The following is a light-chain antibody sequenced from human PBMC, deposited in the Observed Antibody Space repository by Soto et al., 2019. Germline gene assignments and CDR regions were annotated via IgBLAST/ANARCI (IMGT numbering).Light chain of an antibody. CDR1: NSNIASNT. J-gene: IGLJ1*01. V-gene: IGLV1-44*01. Sequence: QSVLTQPPSASETPGQTVSISYSGSNSNIASNTVNWYQHLPGTAPKLLIYYNNHRTSGVPDRFPGSKSTTPASLAISGLQSGDESDYYCAGWDDSLKRNVYGTGTK. CDR3: AGWDDSLKRNV. CDR2: YNN.